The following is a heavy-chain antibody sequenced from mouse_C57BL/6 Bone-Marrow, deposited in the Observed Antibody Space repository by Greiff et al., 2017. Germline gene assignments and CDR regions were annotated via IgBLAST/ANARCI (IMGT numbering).Heavy chain of an antibody. Sequence: VQLQQPGAELVKPGASVKLSCKASGYTFTSYWMHWVTQRPGRGLEWVGRIGPNSGGTKYNEKFKSKATLTVDKPSSTAYMQLSSLTSEDSAVYYSALITTVVATSDVWGTGTTVTVSS. CDR3: ALITTVVATSDV. D-gene: IGHD1-1*01. V-gene: IGHV1-72*01. CDR1: GYTFTSYW. CDR2: IGPNSGGT. J-gene: IGHJ1*03.